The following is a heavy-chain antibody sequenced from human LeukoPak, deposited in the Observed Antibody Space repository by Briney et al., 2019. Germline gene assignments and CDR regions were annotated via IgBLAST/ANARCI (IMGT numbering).Heavy chain of an antibody. CDR3: ARGGPENTYYYDSSGYPYYFDY. J-gene: IGHJ4*02. CDR2: IYHSGST. CDR1: GYSISSGYY. D-gene: IGHD3-22*01. Sequence: SETLSLTCTVSGYSISSGYYWGWIRQPPGKGLEWIGSIYHSGSTYYNPSLKSRVTISVDTSKNQFSLKLSSVTAADTAVYYCARGGPENTYYYDSSGYPYYFDYWGQGTLVTVSS. V-gene: IGHV4-38-2*02.